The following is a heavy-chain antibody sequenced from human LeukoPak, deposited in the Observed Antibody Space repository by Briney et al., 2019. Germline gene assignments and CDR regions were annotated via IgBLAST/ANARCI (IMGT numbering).Heavy chain of an antibody. J-gene: IGHJ4*02. V-gene: IGHV3-66*02. CDR3: ARVSTYYYDSSGYCYDY. CDR1: GFTVSSNY. Sequence: GGSLRLSCAASGFTVSSNYMSWVRQAPGKGLEWVSVIYSGGSTYYADSVKGRFTISRDNSKNTLYLQMNSLRAEDTAVYYCARVSTYYYDSSGYCYDYWGQGTLVTVSS. CDR2: IYSGGST. D-gene: IGHD3-22*01.